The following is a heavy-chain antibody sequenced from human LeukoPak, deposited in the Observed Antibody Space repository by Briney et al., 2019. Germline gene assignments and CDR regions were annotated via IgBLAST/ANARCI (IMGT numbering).Heavy chain of an antibody. D-gene: IGHD3-22*01. V-gene: IGHV4-31*03. CDR1: GGSISSGGYY. CDR3: ARVPAFSGYGLDY. CDR2: IYYSGST. Sequence: SGTLSLTRTVSGGSISSGGYYWSWIRQHPGKGLEWIGYIYYSGSTYYNPSLKSRVTISVDTSKNQFSLKLSSVTAADTAVYYCARVPAFSGYGLDYWGQGTLVTVSS. J-gene: IGHJ4*02.